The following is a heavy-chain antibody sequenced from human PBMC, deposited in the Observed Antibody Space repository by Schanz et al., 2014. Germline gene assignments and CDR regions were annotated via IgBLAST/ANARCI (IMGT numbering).Heavy chain of an antibody. CDR1: GGTFASYT. CDR2: IVPLVNVT. CDR3: SASYTDP. Sequence: QVQLVQSGAEVKQPGSSVKVSCQASGGTFASYTLNWMRQARGQGPEVVGRIVPLVNVTLYTHKFRDTVTITAGTPQMNLXNXXXXXSDFYYYGQYGSASYTDPWGQGTLVTVSS. J-gene: IGHJ5*02. V-gene: IGHV1-69*02. D-gene: IGHD3-10*01.